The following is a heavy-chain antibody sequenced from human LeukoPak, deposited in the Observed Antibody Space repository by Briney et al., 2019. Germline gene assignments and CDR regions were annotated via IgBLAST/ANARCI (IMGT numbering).Heavy chain of an antibody. Sequence: SVKVSCKASGGTFSSYAISWVRQAPGQGLGWMGGIIPIFGTANCAQKFQGRVTITADESTSTAYMELSSLRSEDTAVYYCARYYSGWYYFDYWGQGTLVTVSS. D-gene: IGHD6-19*01. J-gene: IGHJ4*02. V-gene: IGHV1-69*13. CDR2: IIPIFGTA. CDR3: ARYYSGWYYFDY. CDR1: GGTFSSYA.